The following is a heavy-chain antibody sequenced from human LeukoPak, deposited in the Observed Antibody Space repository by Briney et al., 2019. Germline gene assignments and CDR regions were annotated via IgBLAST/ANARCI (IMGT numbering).Heavy chain of an antibody. CDR1: GGSISSSSYY. D-gene: IGHD2-15*01. CDR2: IYYSGST. CDR3: ARVPDCSGGSCLDY. V-gene: IGHV4-39*07. J-gene: IGHJ4*02. Sequence: SETLSLTCTVSGGSISSSSYYWGWIRQPPGKGLEWIGSIYYSGSTYYNPSLKSRVTISVDTSKNQFSLKLSSVTAADTAVYYCARVPDCSGGSCLDYWGQGTLVTVSS.